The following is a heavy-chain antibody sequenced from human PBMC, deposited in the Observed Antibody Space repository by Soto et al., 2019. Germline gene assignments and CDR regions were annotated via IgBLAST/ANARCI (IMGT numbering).Heavy chain of an antibody. CDR3: ARGGRLRFTDWYFDL. Sequence: QVQLVQSGAEVKKTGSSVKVSCKASGGTFSSYAISWVRQAPGQGLEWMGGIIPIFGTANYAQKFQGRVTITADKSTSTAYMELSSLRSEDTAVYYCARGGRLRFTDWYFDLWGRGTLVTVSS. D-gene: IGHD5-12*01. J-gene: IGHJ2*01. V-gene: IGHV1-69*06. CDR2: IIPIFGTA. CDR1: GGTFSSYA.